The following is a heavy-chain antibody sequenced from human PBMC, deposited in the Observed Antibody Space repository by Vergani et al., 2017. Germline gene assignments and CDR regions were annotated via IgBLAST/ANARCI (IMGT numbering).Heavy chain of an antibody. CDR1: GGSISSYY. D-gene: IGHD6-13*01. CDR3: ARYGSVAAAGTDYYYGMDV. V-gene: IGHV4-59*01. Sequence: QVQLQESGPGLVKPSETLSLTCTVSGGSISSYYWSWIRQPPGKGLEWIGYIYYSGSTNYHPSLKSRVTISVDTSKNQFSLKLSSVTAADTAVYYCARYGSVAAAGTDYYYGMDVWGQGTTVTVSS. J-gene: IGHJ6*02. CDR2: IYYSGST.